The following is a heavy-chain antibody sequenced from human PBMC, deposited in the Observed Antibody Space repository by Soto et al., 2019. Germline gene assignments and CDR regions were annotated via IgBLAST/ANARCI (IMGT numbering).Heavy chain of an antibody. CDR1: GYTFTGYY. Sequence: RASVKVSCKASGYTFTGYYMHWVRQALGQGLEWMGWINPNSGNTGYAQKFQGRVTMTRNTSISTAYMELSSLRSEDTAVYYCARGGSNYDFWSGYWLGYYYGMDVWGQGTTVTVSS. J-gene: IGHJ6*02. D-gene: IGHD3-3*01. CDR3: ARGGSNYDFWSGYWLGYYYGMDV. CDR2: INPNSGNT. V-gene: IGHV1-8*02.